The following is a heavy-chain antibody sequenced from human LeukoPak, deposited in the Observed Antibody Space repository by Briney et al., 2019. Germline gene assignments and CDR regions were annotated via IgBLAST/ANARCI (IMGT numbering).Heavy chain of an antibody. CDR1: GYSIDSGYY. V-gene: IGHV4-38-2*02. CDR3: ASFRQSPGDYSNDMDV. D-gene: IGHD3-10*01. Sequence: KTSETLSLTCTVSGYSIDSGYYWGWIRQPPGKGLEWIGSMYHTGNTYSNPSLRSRVTISLDMSNNQFSLKLSSVTAADAAAYYCASFRQSPGDYSNDMDVWGQGTTVTVSS. J-gene: IGHJ6*02. CDR2: MYHTGNT.